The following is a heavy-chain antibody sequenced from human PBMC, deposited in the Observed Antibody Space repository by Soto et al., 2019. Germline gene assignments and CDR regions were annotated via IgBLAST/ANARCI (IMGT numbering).Heavy chain of an antibody. CDR3: ATNRGSRGFWFDP. CDR2: FDPEDGET. V-gene: IGHV1-24*01. J-gene: IGHJ5*02. CDR1: GYTLTELS. Sequence: QVQLVQSGAEVKKPGASVKVSCKVSGYTLTELSMHWVRQAPGKGREWMGGFDPEDGETIYAQKFQGRVTTTEDTSTDTAYMELSSLRSEDTAVYYCATNRGSRGFWFDPWGQGTLVTVSS. D-gene: IGHD6-13*01.